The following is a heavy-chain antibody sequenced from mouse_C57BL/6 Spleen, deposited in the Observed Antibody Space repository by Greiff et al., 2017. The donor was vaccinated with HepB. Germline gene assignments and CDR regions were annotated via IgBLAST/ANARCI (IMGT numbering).Heavy chain of an antibody. CDR3: ARRRGDAYFDV. D-gene: IGHD3-3*01. CDR1: GFTFSSYG. J-gene: IGHJ1*03. CDR2: ISSGGSYT. V-gene: IGHV5-6*01. Sequence: EVQLVESGGDLVKPGGSLKLSCAASGFTFSSYGMSWVRQTPDKRLEWVATISSGGSYTYYPDSVKGRFTISRDNAKNTLYLQMSSLKSEDTAMYYCARRRGDAYFDVWGTGTTVTVSS.